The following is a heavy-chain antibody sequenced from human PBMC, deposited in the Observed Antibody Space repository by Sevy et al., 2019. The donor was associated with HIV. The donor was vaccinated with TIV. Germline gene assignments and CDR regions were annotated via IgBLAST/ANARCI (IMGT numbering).Heavy chain of an antibody. J-gene: IGHJ4*02. D-gene: IGHD3-3*01. Sequence: GGSLRLSCTASGFTFSNAWMNWVRQAPGKGLEWVGRIKSQSDGGTIDYAAPVKGRFTISRDDSKNTLFLQMNSLRSEDIAVYYCATKGGFWSGYQYFDSWGQGTLVTVSS. V-gene: IGHV3-15*07. CDR1: GFTFSNAW. CDR3: ATKGGFWSGYQYFDS. CDR2: IKSQSDGGTI.